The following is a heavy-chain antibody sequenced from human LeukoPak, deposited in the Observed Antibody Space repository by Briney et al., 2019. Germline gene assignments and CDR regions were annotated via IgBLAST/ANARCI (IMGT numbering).Heavy chain of an antibody. D-gene: IGHD6-19*01. CDR3: ARDGAVADPGILSYYYYGMDV. V-gene: IGHV6-1*01. CDR1: GDSVSSNSAA. CDR2: TYYRSKWYN. Sequence: SRTLSLTCAISGDSVSSNSAAWNWIRQSPSRGLEWLGRTYYRSKWYNDYAVSVKSRITINPDTSKNQFSLQLNSVTPEDTAVYYCARDGAVADPGILSYYYYGMDVWGQGTTVTVSS. J-gene: IGHJ6*02.